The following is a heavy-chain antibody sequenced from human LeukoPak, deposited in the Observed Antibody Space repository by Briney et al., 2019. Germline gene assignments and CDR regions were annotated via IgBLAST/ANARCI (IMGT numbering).Heavy chain of an antibody. D-gene: IGHD2-15*01. V-gene: IGHV1-46*01. CDR3: AREIVVVVAATEVKSYYYYGMDV. CDR2: INPSGGNT. CDR1: GYTFSSYY. Sequence: ASVKVSCKASGYTFSSYYMHWVRQAPGQGLEWMGIINPSGGNTNYAQKFQGRVTMTRDMSTSTVYMELSRLRAEDTAVYYCAREIVVVVAATEVKSYYYYGMDVWGQGTTVTVSS. J-gene: IGHJ6*02.